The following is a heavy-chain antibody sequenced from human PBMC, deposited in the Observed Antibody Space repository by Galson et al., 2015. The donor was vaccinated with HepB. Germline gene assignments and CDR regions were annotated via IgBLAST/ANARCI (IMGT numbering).Heavy chain of an antibody. CDR2: ISHDGSTK. Sequence: SLRLSCAVSGFTFKSFGMHWVRQAPGKGLEWVAVISHDGSTKHFGDSVKGRFTISRDNSKNTLYLQMNNLRTEDTAVYYCAKVSGYSHPSGDYWGQGTLVTASS. CDR3: AKVSGYSHPSGDY. V-gene: IGHV3-30*18. J-gene: IGHJ4*02. CDR1: GFTFKSFG. D-gene: IGHD5-18*01.